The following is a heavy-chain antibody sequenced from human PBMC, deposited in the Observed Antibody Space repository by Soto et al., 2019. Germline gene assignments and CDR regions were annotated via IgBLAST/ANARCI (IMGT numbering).Heavy chain of an antibody. CDR1: GYTFTNSG. J-gene: IGHJ4*02. CDR3: ARYYADYASDY. CDR2: ITAYNGNT. Sequence: QVHLVQSGAEVKKPGASVKVSCKASGYTFTNSGIISVRQAPGPGLEWVGWITAYNGNTNYAQNLQDRVTMTTATSTSTAYMELRSLRSDDTAVYYCARYYADYASDYWGQGTLVTVSS. D-gene: IGHD4-17*01. V-gene: IGHV1-18*01.